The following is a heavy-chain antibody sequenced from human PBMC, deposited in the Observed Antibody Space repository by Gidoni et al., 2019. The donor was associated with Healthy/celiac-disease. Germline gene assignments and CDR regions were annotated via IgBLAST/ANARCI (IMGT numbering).Heavy chain of an antibody. V-gene: IGHV1-18*04. CDR3: ARGGYGDHEKRYYGMDV. D-gene: IGHD5-12*01. Sequence: QVQLGQSGAELKRPGASVRVSCKTSGYTFMTYGIHWVRQAPGQGVEWMGWISDYNGNTNYAQKFQDRIFMTTDASSTTASMELRTLRPDDTAVYYCARGGYGDHEKRYYGMDVWGQGTTVTVSS. CDR1: GYTFMTYG. J-gene: IGHJ6*02. CDR2: ISDYNGNT.